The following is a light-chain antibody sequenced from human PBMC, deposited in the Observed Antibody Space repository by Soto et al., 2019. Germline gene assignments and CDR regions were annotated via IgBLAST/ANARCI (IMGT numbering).Light chain of an antibody. Sequence: DIQMTQSPSSLSASVGDRVTITCRASQSISSYLNWYQQKPGKAPKLLIYAASSLRSGVPTRFSGSGSGTDFTLTISSLQPEDFATYYCQQSYSTPWTFGQGPKLEIK. J-gene: IGKJ2*02. V-gene: IGKV1-39*01. CDR2: AAS. CDR1: QSISSY. CDR3: QQSYSTPWT.